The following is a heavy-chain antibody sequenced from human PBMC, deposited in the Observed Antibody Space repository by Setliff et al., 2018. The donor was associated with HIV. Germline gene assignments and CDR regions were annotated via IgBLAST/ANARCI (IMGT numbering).Heavy chain of an antibody. Sequence: GASVKVSCKASGYTFTSYGVSWVRQAPGQGLEWMGWISAYNRNVNYSQKVQGRVTMTTDTSTSTAYMELKNLKSDDTAVYYCARVLDPGIAVATHAFDIWAKGQWSPSPQ. J-gene: IGHJ3*02. CDR2: ISAYNRNV. D-gene: IGHD6-19*01. CDR3: ARVLDPGIAVATHAFDI. V-gene: IGHV1-18*01. CDR1: GYTFTSYG.